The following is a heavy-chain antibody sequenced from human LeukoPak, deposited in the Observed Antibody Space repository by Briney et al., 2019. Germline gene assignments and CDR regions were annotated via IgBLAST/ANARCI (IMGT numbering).Heavy chain of an antibody. D-gene: IGHD4-23*01. CDR2: ISAYNGNT. CDR3: ARDLPGVASRAYGGPSKDY. V-gene: IGHV1-18*01. CDR1: GYTFTSYG. J-gene: IGHJ4*02. Sequence: ASVKVSCKASGYTFTSYGISWVRQAPGQGLEWMGWISAYNGNTNYAQKLQGRVTMTTDTSTSTAYMELRSLRSDDTAVYYCARDLPGVASRAYGGPSKDYWGQGTLVTVSS.